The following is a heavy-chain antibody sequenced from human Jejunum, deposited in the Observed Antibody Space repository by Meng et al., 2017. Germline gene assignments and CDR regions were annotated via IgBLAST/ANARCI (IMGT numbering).Heavy chain of an antibody. J-gene: IGHJ4*02. CDR2: IHSSRNT. CDR3: ARNAPDSGPFDS. Sequence: SETLSLTCTVSGGSIGNSYWNWIRQPPGKGLEWIAYIHSSRNTDYNPSLKSRVIISVDMSKNQFSLQLTSVTAADTAVYYYARNAPDSGPFDSWGQGTLVTVSS. D-gene: IGHD2-2*01. CDR1: GGSIGNSY. V-gene: IGHV4-59*01.